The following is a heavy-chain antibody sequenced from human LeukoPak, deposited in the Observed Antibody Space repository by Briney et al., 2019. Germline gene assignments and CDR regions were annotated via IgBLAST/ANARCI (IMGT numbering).Heavy chain of an antibody. Sequence: SETLSLTCSVSGDSVSNSRVYWGWIRQTPGEGLEWIGSIYNNGRTYYKSSLESRVTISVDTPKNQFSLKLTSVTAADTAVYYCARGARISSSWYSSVWGQGTLITVS. J-gene: IGHJ4*02. CDR3: ARGARISSSWYSSV. V-gene: IGHV4-39*07. CDR1: GDSVSNSRVY. D-gene: IGHD2-2*01. CDR2: IYNNGRT.